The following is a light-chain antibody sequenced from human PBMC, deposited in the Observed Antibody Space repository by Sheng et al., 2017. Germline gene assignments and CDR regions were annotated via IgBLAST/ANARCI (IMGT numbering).Light chain of an antibody. Sequence: QSALTQPRSVSGDPGQSVTISCTGTSSDVGGYNYVSWYKQHPGNAPKIMIYDVSKRPSGVPDRFSASKSGNTASLTISGLQAEDEADYYCCFYGGSYTFDIIFGGGTRLTVL. CDR2: DVS. J-gene: IGLJ2*01. V-gene: IGLV2-11*01. CDR3: CFYGGSYTFDII. CDR1: SSDVGGYNY.